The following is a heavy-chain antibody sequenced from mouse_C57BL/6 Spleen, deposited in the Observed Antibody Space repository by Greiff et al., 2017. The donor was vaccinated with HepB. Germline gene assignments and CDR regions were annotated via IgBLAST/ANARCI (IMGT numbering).Heavy chain of an antibody. CDR3: AREGYYGSSYVAY. V-gene: IGHV5-4*01. CDR1: GFTFSSYA. Sequence: EVQLQESGGGLVKPGGSLKLSCAASGFTFSSYAMSWVRQTPEKRLEWVATISDGGSYTYYPDNVKGRFTISRDNAKNNLYLQMSHLKSEDTAMYYCAREGYYGSSYVAYWGQGTLVTVSA. CDR2: ISDGGSYT. J-gene: IGHJ3*01. D-gene: IGHD1-1*01.